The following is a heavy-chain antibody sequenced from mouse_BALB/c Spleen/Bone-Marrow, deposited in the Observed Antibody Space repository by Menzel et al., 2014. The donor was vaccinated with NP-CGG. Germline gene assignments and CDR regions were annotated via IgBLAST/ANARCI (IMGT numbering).Heavy chain of an antibody. CDR1: GFTFSDYY. CDR2: ISNGGGST. J-gene: IGHJ3*01. D-gene: IGHD2-10*01. CDR3: ASTYYGNPFAY. Sequence: EVMLVESGGGLVQPGGSLKLSCATSGFTFSDYYMYWVRQTPEKRLERVAYISNGGGSTYYPDTVKGRFTISRDNAKNTLYLQMSRLKSEDTAMYYCASTYYGNPFAYWGQGTLVTVSA. V-gene: IGHV5-12*02.